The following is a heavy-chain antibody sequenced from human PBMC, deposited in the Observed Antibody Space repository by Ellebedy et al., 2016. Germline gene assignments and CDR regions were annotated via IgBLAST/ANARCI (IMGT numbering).Heavy chain of an antibody. CDR1: RFTFSDYA. D-gene: IGHD2-8*02. CDR2: ISSSSSTI. CDR3: ARGPFLYLMVYAIRKDYGMDV. V-gene: IGHV3-48*02. J-gene: IGHJ6*02. Sequence: GESLKISCTASRFTFSDYAMNWVRQAPGKGLEWVSYISSSSSTIYYADSVKGRFTISRDNAKNSLYLQMNSLRDEDTAVYYCARGPFLYLMVYAIRKDYGMDVWGQGTTVTVSS.